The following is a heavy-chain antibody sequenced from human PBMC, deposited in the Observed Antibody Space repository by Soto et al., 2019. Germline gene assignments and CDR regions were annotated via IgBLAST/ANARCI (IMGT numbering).Heavy chain of an antibody. D-gene: IGHD5-12*01. J-gene: IGHJ6*02. CDR2: IKSDGSST. CDR1: GFTFSSYW. CDR3: AREYVVATTVNYYHGMDV. V-gene: IGHV3-74*01. Sequence: EVQLVESGGGLVQPGGSLRLSCAASGFTFSSYWMHWARQAPGKGLVWVSRIKSDGSSTSYADSVKGRFTTSRDNAKNTLYLQMNSLRAEDTAVYYCAREYVVATTVNYYHGMDVWGQGTTVTVSS.